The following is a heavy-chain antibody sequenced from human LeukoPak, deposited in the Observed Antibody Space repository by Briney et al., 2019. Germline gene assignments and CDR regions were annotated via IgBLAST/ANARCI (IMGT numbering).Heavy chain of an antibody. CDR1: GFTFSSYS. Sequence: GGSLRLSCAASGFTFSSYSMNWVRQAPGKGLEWVSSITSSSNYIYYADSVKGRFTISRDNAKNSLYLQMNSLRAEDTAVYYCARDVEAMAAAGGGADYWGQGTLVTVSS. CDR3: ARDVEAMAAAGGGADY. CDR2: ITSSSNYI. V-gene: IGHV3-21*01. J-gene: IGHJ4*02. D-gene: IGHD6-13*01.